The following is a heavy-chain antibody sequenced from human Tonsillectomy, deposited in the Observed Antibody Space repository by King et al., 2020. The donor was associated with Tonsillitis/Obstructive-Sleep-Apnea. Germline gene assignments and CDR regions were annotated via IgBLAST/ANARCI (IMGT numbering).Heavy chain of an antibody. CDR3: ARSPMVQGRLSAFDI. J-gene: IGHJ3*02. D-gene: IGHD3-10*01. Sequence: QLVQSGGDLVQPGGSLRLSCAASGFTFSAYAMNWVRQAPGRGLEGGSSIISSCSTIYYAVSVKGRFTISRDNAKNSMYLQMNSLRDEDTAVYYCARSPMVQGRLSAFDIWGQGTMVTVSS. CDR1: GFTFSAYA. V-gene: IGHV3-48*02. CDR2: IISSCSTI.